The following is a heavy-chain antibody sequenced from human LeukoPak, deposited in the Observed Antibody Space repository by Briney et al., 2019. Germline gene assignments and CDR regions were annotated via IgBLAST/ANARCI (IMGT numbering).Heavy chain of an antibody. V-gene: IGHV1-8*01. Sequence: ASVKVSCKASGYTFTSYDIHWVRQATGQGLEWMGRMNPNRGDTDYAQKFQGRVTMTRDTSISTAYMELSSLRSEDTAVYYCARVPYYYDSSGYYVDAFDIWGQGTMVTVSS. CDR1: GYTFTSYD. CDR3: ARVPYYYDSSGYYVDAFDI. J-gene: IGHJ3*02. CDR2: MNPNRGDT. D-gene: IGHD3-22*01.